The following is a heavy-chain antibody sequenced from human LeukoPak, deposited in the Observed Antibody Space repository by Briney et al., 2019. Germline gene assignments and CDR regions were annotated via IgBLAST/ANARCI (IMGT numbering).Heavy chain of an antibody. V-gene: IGHV4-59*01. D-gene: IGHD4-17*01. J-gene: IGHJ3*02. CDR2: IYDSGST. CDR1: GGSISTYY. CDR3: ASLTTAEAFDI. Sequence: SETLSLTCTVSGGSISTYYWSWIRQPPGKGLEWIGYIYDSGSTNYNPSLKSRVTISVDTSKNQFSLKLSSVTAADTAVYYCASLTTAEAFDIWGQGTMVTVSS.